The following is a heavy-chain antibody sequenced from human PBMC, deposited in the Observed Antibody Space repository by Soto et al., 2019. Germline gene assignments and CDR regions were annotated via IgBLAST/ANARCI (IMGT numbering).Heavy chain of an antibody. V-gene: IGHV1-69*06. D-gene: IGHD3-3*01. CDR2: IVPNVGTV. CDR1: GGTFSSFINYP. Sequence: SVKVSCKSSGGTFSSFINYPINCVRQAPGQGLEWMGGIVPNVGTVNYAQKFRGKVTITADKSTGTAYMELSSLRSEDTALYYCARRDTSGFLRYFDNWGQGTQVTVSS. J-gene: IGHJ4*02. CDR3: ARRDTSGFLRYFDN.